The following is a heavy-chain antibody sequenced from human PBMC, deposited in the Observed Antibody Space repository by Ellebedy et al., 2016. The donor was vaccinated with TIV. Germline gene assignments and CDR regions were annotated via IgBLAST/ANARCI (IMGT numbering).Heavy chain of an antibody. V-gene: IGHV4-39*01. CDR2: IYYSGST. D-gene: IGHD7-27*01. J-gene: IGHJ4*02. CDR3: ARQGRHWGSGCFDY. Sequence: MPSETLSLTCTLPGGSTSTSNYYWGWLRPPPGKGLEWIGIIYYSGSTYYNPSLKSRVTISVDTSKNHFSLKLSSVTAAETAVYYCARQGRHWGSGCFDYWGQGTLVTVSS. CDR1: GGSTSTSNYY.